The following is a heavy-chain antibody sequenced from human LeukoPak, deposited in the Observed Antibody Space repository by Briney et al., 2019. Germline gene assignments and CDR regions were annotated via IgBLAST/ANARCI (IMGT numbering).Heavy chain of an antibody. CDR1: GGSISSYY. J-gene: IGHJ5*02. Sequence: SETLTLTCTVSGGSISSYYWSWIRQPPGKGLEWIGYIYYSGSTNYNPFLKSRVTISVDTSKNQFSLKLSSVTAADTAVYYCARVGSLGFDACGQGTLVTVSS. V-gene: IGHV4-59*08. D-gene: IGHD6-6*01. CDR2: IYYSGST. CDR3: ARVGSLGFDA.